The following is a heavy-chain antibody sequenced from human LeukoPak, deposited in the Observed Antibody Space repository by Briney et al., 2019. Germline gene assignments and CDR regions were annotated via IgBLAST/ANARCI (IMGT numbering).Heavy chain of an antibody. Sequence: GGSLRLSCAASGFTFDDYAMRWVRQAPGKGLEWVSGISWNSGSIGYADSVKGRFTISRDNAKNSLYLQMNSLRAEDMALYYCAKDTPSSGFDYWGQGTLVTVSS. V-gene: IGHV3-9*03. CDR2: ISWNSGSI. J-gene: IGHJ4*02. CDR3: AKDTPSSGFDY. CDR1: GFTFDDYA. D-gene: IGHD3-22*01.